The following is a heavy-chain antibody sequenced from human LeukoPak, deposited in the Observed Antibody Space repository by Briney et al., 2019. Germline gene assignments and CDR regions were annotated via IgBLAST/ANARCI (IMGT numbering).Heavy chain of an antibody. V-gene: IGHV5-51*01. CDR2: IFPGDSET. CDR1: GYSFTTYW. Sequence: GESLKISCKGAGYSFTTYWIAWVRQMPGKGLEWMGIIFPGDSETIYSPSFQGQVTISADNSITTAYLQWSSVKASDTAMYYCARKAVYYYGMDVWGQGTAVTVSS. D-gene: IGHD1-14*01. J-gene: IGHJ6*02. CDR3: ARKAVYYYGMDV.